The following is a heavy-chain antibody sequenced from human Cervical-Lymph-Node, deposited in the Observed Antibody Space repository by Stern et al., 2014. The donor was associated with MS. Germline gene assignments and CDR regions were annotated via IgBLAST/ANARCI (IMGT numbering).Heavy chain of an antibody. D-gene: IGHD3-10*02. CDR2: LNEAGRIT. CDR3: ATDVAGRDDH. CDR1: GFSFSRYW. J-gene: IGHJ4*02. V-gene: IGHV3-74*02. Sequence: VQLVQSGGGLVQPGGSLRLSCTASGFSFSRYWMHWVRQVPGKGLVWVTRLNEAGRITTAADSVRGRFTISRDNAKDPLYLQMSDLRADDTALYYCATDVAGRDDHWGQGSQVTVS.